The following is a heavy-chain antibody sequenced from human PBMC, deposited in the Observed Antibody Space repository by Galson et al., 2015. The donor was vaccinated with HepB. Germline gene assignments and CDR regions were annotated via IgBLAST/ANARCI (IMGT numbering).Heavy chain of an antibody. CDR2: ISEDRSDK. J-gene: IGHJ4*02. Sequence: SLRLSCAASGFTFSNYCMRWVRQAPGKGLEWVANISEDRSDKYYADSVKGRFSISRDNCKNSLFLQMNSLRAEDTAVYYCARDLDNGDDGRLEGRGPGILVTVSS. V-gene: IGHV3-7*01. D-gene: IGHD5-12*01. CDR3: ARDLDNGDDGRLEG. CDR1: GFTFSNYC.